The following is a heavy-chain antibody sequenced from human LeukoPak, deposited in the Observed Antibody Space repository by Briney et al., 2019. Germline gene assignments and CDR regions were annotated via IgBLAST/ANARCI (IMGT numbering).Heavy chain of an antibody. CDR2: IRYDGINK. D-gene: IGHD3-16*01. CDR1: GFTFSSYA. J-gene: IGHJ4*02. Sequence: GGSLRPSCAASGFTFSSYAMHWVRQAPGKGLEWVAFIRYDGINKYYADSVKGRFTISRDNSKNTLYLQMNSLRAEDTAFYYCANLIGYWGQGTLVSVSS. CDR3: ANLIGY. V-gene: IGHV3-30*02.